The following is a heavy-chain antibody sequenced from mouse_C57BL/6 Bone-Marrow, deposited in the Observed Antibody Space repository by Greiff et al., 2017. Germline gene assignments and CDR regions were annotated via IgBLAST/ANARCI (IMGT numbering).Heavy chain of an antibody. Sequence: VQLQQSGAELVRPGASVKLSCTASGFNIKDYYMHWVKQRPEQGLEWIGRIDPEDGDTEYAPKFQGKATMTADTASNAAYLQLSSLTSEDTAVYYCTRGYGFAYWGQGTLVTVSA. CDR3: TRGYGFAY. J-gene: IGHJ3*01. CDR2: IDPEDGDT. CDR1: GFNIKDYY. V-gene: IGHV14-1*01. D-gene: IGHD2-2*01.